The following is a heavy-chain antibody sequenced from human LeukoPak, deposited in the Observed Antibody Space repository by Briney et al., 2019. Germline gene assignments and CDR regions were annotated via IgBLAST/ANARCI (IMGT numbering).Heavy chain of an antibody. V-gene: IGHV3-53*01. Sequence: GGSLRLSCAASGFAVSSNYMSWVRQAPGKGLEWVSVIYSGGSTYYADSVKGRFTISRDDSKNTLYLQMNSLRAEDTAVYYCAKAHSSGWYYFDYWGQGTLVTVSS. CDR3: AKAHSSGWYYFDY. CDR1: GFAVSSNY. D-gene: IGHD6-19*01. J-gene: IGHJ4*02. CDR2: IYSGGST.